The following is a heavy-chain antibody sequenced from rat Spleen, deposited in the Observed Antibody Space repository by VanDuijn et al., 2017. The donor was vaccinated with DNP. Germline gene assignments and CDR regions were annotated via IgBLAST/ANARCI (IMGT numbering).Heavy chain of an antibody. CDR3: TKYYPGQRVMDA. V-gene: IGHV3-1*01. CDR2: ISYSGTT. Sequence: EVQLQESGPGLVKPSQSLSLTCSVTAYSITSNYWGWIRKFPGNKMEWMGYISYSGTTNYDPSLKSRISMTRDTSKNQFFLQLNSVTNEDTATYYCTKYYPGQRVMDAWGQGASVTVSS. D-gene: IGHD1-4*01. CDR1: AYSITSNY. J-gene: IGHJ4*01.